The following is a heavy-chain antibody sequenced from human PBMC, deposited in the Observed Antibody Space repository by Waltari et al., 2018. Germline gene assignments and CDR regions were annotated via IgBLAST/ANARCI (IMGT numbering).Heavy chain of an antibody. Sequence: QVQLVQSGAEVKKPGASVKVSCKASGYTFTSYAMHWVRQAPGQRLEWMGWINAGNGNTKYSQKFQGRVTITRDTAASTAYMELSSLRSEDTAVYYCARDHGAYYYDSSGYYYWGQGTLVTVSS. CDR3: ARDHGAYYYDSSGYYY. CDR1: GYTFTSYA. CDR2: INAGNGNT. J-gene: IGHJ4*02. V-gene: IGHV1-3*01. D-gene: IGHD3-22*01.